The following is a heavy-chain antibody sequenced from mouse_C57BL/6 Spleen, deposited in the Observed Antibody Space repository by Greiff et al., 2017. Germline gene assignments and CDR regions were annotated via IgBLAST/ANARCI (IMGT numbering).Heavy chain of an antibody. CDR1: GYTFTSYW. J-gene: IGHJ4*01. Sequence: DVQLQESGTVLARPGASVKMSCKTSGYTFTSYWMHWVNQRPGQGLEWIGAIYPGNSDTSYNQKFKGKAKLTAVTSASTAYMELSSLTNEDSAVYYCTREGVTTPYYAMDYWGQGTSVTVSS. D-gene: IGHD2-1*01. CDR3: TREGVTTPYYAMDY. V-gene: IGHV1-5*01. CDR2: IYPGNSDT.